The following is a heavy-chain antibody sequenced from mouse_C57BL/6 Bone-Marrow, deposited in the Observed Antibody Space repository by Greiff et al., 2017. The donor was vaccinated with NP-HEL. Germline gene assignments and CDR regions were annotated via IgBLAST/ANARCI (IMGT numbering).Heavy chain of an antibody. D-gene: IGHD4-1*01. CDR1: GYAFTNYL. CDR3: ARSKGSARLLGRCDY. J-gene: IGHJ2*01. Sequence: VKLMESGAELVRPGTSVKVSCKASGYAFTNYLIEWVKQRPGQGLEWIGVINPGSGGTNYNEKFKGKATLTADKSSSTAYMQLSSLTSEDSAVYFCARSKGSARLLGRCDYWGQGTTLTVSS. CDR2: INPGSGGT. V-gene: IGHV1-54*01.